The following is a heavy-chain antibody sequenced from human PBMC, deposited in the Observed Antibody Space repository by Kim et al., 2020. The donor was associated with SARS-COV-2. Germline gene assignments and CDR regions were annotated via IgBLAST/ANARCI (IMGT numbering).Heavy chain of an antibody. J-gene: IGHJ6*02. CDR2: IIPIFGTA. CDR1: GGTFSSYA. CDR3: ARPNYDSYGMDV. Sequence: SVKVSCKASGGTFSSYAISWVRQAPGQGLEWMGGIIPIFGTANYAQKFQGRVTITADESTNTAYMELSSLRSEDTAVYYCARPNYDSYGMDVWGQGTTVTVSS. D-gene: IGHD3-3*01. V-gene: IGHV1-69*13.